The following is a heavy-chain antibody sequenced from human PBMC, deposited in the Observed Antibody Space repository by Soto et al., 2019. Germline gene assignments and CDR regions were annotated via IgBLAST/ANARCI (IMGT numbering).Heavy chain of an antibody. Sequence: GGSLRLSCAASGFTFSSYGMHWVRQAPGKGLEWVAVISYDGSNKYYADSVKGRFTISRDNSKNTLYLQMNSLRAEDTAVYYCAKDGLWLGYFQHWGQGTLVTVSS. CDR3: AKDGLWLGYFQH. CDR1: GFTFSSYG. D-gene: IGHD5-12*01. J-gene: IGHJ1*01. CDR2: ISYDGSNK. V-gene: IGHV3-30*18.